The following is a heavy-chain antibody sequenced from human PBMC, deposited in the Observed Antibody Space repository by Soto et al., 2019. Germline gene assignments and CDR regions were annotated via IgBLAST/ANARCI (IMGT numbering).Heavy chain of an antibody. CDR3: AREDSIIMPAVSAF. CDR1: GFTFSSYG. D-gene: IGHD2-2*01. CDR2: IWYDGSNK. Sequence: GGSLRLSCAASGFTFSSYGMHWVRQAPGKGLEWVAVIWYDGSNKYYADSVKGRFTISRDNSKNTLYLQMNTLRVQDTAVYYCAREDSIIMPAVSAFWGRGTLVTVSS. J-gene: IGHJ4*02. V-gene: IGHV3-33*01.